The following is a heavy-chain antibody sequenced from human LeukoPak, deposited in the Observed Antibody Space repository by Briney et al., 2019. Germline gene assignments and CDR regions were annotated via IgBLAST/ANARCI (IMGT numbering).Heavy chain of an antibody. CDR1: GFTFRSYA. D-gene: IGHD1-26*01. CDR2: ISSSGGDT. V-gene: IGHV3-23*01. Sequence: GGSLRLSCAASGFTFRSYAMTWVRRAPGKGLEWVSAISSSGGDTYYADSVKGRFTISRDNSKNTLYLQMNSLRAEDTAVYYCAKQNSGNYGTPGYWGQGTLVTVSS. CDR3: AKQNSGNYGTPGY. J-gene: IGHJ4*02.